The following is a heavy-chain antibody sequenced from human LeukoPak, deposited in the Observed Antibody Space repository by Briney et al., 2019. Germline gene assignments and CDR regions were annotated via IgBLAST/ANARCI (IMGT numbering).Heavy chain of an antibody. CDR2: INPNSGGT. D-gene: IGHD2-2*01. Sequence: GASVKVSCKASGYTFTGYYMHWVRQAPGQGLEWMGRINPNSGGTNYAQKFQGRVTVTRDTSISTAYMELSRLRSDDTAVYYCASEDIVVVPAARALDYWGQGTLVTVSS. CDR3: ASEDIVVVPAARALDY. J-gene: IGHJ4*02. CDR1: GYTFTGYY. V-gene: IGHV1-2*06.